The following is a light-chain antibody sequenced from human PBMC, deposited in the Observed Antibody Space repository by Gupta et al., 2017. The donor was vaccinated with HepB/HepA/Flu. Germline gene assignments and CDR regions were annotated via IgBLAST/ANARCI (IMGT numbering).Light chain of an antibody. J-gene: IGKJ5*01. CDR3: QQSYSTPPIT. CDR2: AAS. CDR1: QSISSY. Sequence: DIQMTQSPSSLSASVGDRVTITCRASQSISSYLNWYQQKPGKAPKLLIYAASNLQSGVPSRFSGSGSGTDFTLTISSLQPEDFATYYCQQSYSTPPITFGRGTRLEIK. V-gene: IGKV1-39*01.